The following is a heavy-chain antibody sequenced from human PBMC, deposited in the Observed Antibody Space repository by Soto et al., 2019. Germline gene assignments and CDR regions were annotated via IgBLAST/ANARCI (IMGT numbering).Heavy chain of an antibody. CDR3: AREGGFPPYYYGMDV. CDR2: IRGYNGKT. V-gene: IGHV1-18*01. J-gene: IGHJ6*02. D-gene: IGHD5-12*01. CDR1: GYTFTSYG. Sequence: QVKLVQSGGEVKKPGASVKVSCKASGYTFTSYGISWVRQAPGQGLEWMGWIRGYNGKTNYAQKVQDRVNMTTDTSTSTVYMELRSLRSDATAVYYCAREGGFPPYYYGMDVWGQGTTVTVSS.